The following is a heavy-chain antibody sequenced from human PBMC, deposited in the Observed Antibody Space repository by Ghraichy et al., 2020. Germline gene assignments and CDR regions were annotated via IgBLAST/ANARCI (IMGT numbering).Heavy chain of an antibody. CDR2: ISSSGSTI. CDR3: ARRRYCTGGVCYPYWYFDL. J-gene: IGHJ2*01. D-gene: IGHD2-8*02. V-gene: IGHV3-48*03. Sequence: GGSLRLSCAASGFTFSSYEMNWVRQAPGKGLEWVSYISSSGSTIYYADSVKGRFTISRDNAKNSLYLQMNSLRAEDTAVYYCARRRYCTGGVCYPYWYFDLWGRGTLVTVSS. CDR1: GFTFSSYE.